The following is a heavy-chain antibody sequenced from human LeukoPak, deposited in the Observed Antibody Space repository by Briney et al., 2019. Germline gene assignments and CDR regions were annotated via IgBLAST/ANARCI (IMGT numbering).Heavy chain of an antibody. Sequence: GGSLRLSCAASGFTFISYGMHWVRQAPGKGLEGVAVISYDGSNKYYANSLKGRFTISRHNSKNTLYLQMNSLRAEDTAVYYCASRTMVRGVMAYWGQGTLVTVSS. CDR1: GFTFISYG. CDR2: ISYDGSNK. V-gene: IGHV3-30*03. J-gene: IGHJ4*02. D-gene: IGHD3-10*01. CDR3: ASRTMVRGVMAY.